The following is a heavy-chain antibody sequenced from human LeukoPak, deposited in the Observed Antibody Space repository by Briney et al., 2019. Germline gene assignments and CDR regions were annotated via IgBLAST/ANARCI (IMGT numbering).Heavy chain of an antibody. CDR2: ISSSSSYI. V-gene: IGHV3-21*01. J-gene: IGHJ3*02. CDR3: ARDVGASAPDAFDI. CDR1: GFTFSSYS. Sequence: PGGSLRLSCAASGFTFSSYSMNWVRQAPGKGLEWVSSISSSSSYIYYADSVKGRFTISRDNAKNSLYLQMNGLRVEDTDVYYCARDVGASAPDAFDIWGQGTMVTVSS. D-gene: IGHD1-26*01.